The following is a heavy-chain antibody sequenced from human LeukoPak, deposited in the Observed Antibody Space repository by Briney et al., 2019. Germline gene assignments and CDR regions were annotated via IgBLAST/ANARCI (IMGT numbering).Heavy chain of an antibody. CDR1: GGTFSSYA. D-gene: IGHD2-15*01. Sequence: SVKVSCKASGGTFSSYAISWVRQAPGQGLEWMGRIIPIFGTANYAQKFQGRVTITTDESTSTAYMELSSLRSEDTAVYYCARAVSGPVGAFDIWGQGTMLTVSS. CDR3: ARAVSGPVGAFDI. V-gene: IGHV1-69*05. CDR2: IIPIFGTA. J-gene: IGHJ3*02.